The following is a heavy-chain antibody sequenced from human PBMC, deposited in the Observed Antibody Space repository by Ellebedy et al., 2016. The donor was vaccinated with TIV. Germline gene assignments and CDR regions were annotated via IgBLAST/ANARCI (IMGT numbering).Heavy chain of an antibody. J-gene: IGHJ3*02. D-gene: IGHD6-13*01. CDR1: GFTFDDYA. CDR3: AAAAGAGDDAFDI. V-gene: IGHV3-9*01. CDR2: ISWNSGSI. Sequence: SLKISXAASGFTFDDYAMHWVRQAPGRGLEWVSGISWNSGSIGYADSVKGRFTISRDNAKNSLYLQMNSLRAEDTAVYYCAAAAGAGDDAFDIWGQGTMVTVSS.